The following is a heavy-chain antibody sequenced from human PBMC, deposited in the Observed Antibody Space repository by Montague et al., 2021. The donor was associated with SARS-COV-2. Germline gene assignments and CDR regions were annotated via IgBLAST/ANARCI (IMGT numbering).Heavy chain of an antibody. D-gene: IGHD6-13*01. J-gene: IGHJ3*02. CDR3: AKDRQLVGDDAFDI. V-gene: IGHV3-23*01. CDR2: ISISDGNT. Sequence: SLRLSCAASGFTFSSYAMSWVRQAPGKGLEWVPTISISDGNTYYADSVKGRFTISRDKSKNTLYLQMNSLRAEDTAVYYCAKDRQLVGDDAFDIWDQGTMVTVSS. CDR1: GFTFSSYA.